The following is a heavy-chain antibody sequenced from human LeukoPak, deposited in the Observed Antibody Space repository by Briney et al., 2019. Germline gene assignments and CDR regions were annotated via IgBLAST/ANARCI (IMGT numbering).Heavy chain of an antibody. V-gene: IGHV4-31*03. CDR2: IYYSGRT. D-gene: IGHD2-15*01. J-gene: IGHJ6*02. CDR3: ARDRSGVPRWYYGMDV. Sequence: PSEPLSLTCTVSGGSISSGGYYWRWIRQHPGEGLEWILYIYYSGRTYYKPSLKSRVTISVDTSKNQFSLKLSSVTAADTAVYYCARDRSGVPRWYYGMDVWGQGTTVTVSS. CDR1: GGSISSGGYY.